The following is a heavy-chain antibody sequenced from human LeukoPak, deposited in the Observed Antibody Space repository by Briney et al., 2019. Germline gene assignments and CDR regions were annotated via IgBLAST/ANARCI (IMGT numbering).Heavy chain of an antibody. J-gene: IGHJ6*02. Sequence: ASVKVSCKASGGTFSSYAISWVRQAPGQGLEWMGWISAYNGNTNYAQKLQGRVTMTTDTSTSTAYMELRSLRPDDTAVYYCASTDIVVVPAARSRYYYYYGMDVWGQGTTVTVSS. D-gene: IGHD2-2*01. CDR1: GGTFSSYA. CDR3: ASTDIVVVPAARSRYYYYYGMDV. V-gene: IGHV1-18*01. CDR2: ISAYNGNT.